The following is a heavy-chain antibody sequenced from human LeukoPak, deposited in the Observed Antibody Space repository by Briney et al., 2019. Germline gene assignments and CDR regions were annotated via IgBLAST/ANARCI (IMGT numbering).Heavy chain of an antibody. CDR3: ATKKQQVTPIDY. D-gene: IGHD6-13*01. CDR2: INPNSGGT. J-gene: IGHJ4*02. V-gene: IGHV1-2*02. Sequence: ASVKVSCKASGYTFTGYYIHWVRQAPGQGLEWVGWINPNSGGTKYEQKFQGRVTMTRDTSISTAYMELSRLRSDDTAVYYCATKKQQVTPIDYWGQGTLVTVSS. CDR1: GYTFTGYY.